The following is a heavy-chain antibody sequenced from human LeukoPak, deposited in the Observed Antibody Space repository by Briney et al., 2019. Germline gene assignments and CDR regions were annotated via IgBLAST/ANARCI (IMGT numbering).Heavy chain of an antibody. J-gene: IGHJ4*02. CDR3: ARSTEWFADY. V-gene: IGHV3-48*01. Sequence: GGSLRLSRAASGFDSSVYSMNWVRQAPGRGLEWISYITSDRNTIYYADAVRGRFTISRDNAKKSVYLELSNLRADDTAMYYCARSTEWFADYWGQGTLVTVSS. D-gene: IGHD3-3*01. CDR2: ITSDRNTI. CDR1: GFDSSVYS.